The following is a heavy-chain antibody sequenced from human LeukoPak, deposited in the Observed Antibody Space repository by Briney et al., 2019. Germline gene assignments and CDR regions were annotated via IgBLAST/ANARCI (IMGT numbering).Heavy chain of an antibody. V-gene: IGHV1-24*01. CDR1: GYTLTELS. CDR2: FDPEDGET. J-gene: IGHJ4*02. Sequence: ASVKVSCKVSGYTLTELSMHWVRQAPGKGLEWMGGFDPEDGETIYAQKFQGRVTMTEDTSTDTAYMELSSLRSEDTAVYYCAYYYDSSGYYNFDYWGQGTLVTVS. D-gene: IGHD3-22*01. CDR3: AYYYDSSGYYNFDY.